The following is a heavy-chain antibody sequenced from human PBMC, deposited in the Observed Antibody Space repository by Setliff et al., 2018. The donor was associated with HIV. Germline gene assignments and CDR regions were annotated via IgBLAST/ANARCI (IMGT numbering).Heavy chain of an antibody. CDR3: TGAEQQLPYYYYYYGMDV. V-gene: IGHV4-34*01. D-gene: IGHD6-13*01. CDR1: GGSFSGYY. J-gene: IGHJ6*02. Sequence: KTSETLSLTCAVYGGSFSGYYWSWIRQPPGKGLEWVGEINHSGSTNYNPSLKSRVTISVDTSKNQFSLKLSSVTAADTAVYYCTGAEQQLPYYYYYYGMDVWGQGTTGTV. CDR2: INHSGST.